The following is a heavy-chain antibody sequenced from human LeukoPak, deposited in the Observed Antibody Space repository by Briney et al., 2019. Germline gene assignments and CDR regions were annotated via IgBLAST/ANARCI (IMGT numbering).Heavy chain of an antibody. CDR2: INHSGST. CDR3: ARGGIGYSSSNWFDP. V-gene: IGHV4-34*01. Sequence: PSETLSLTCALYGVSFSGYYWSWIRQPPGKGLEWIGEINHSGSTNYNPSLKSRVTISVDTSKNQFSLKLSSVTAADTAVYYCARGGIGYSSSNWFDPWGQGTLVTVSS. J-gene: IGHJ5*02. CDR1: GVSFSGYY. D-gene: IGHD6-6*01.